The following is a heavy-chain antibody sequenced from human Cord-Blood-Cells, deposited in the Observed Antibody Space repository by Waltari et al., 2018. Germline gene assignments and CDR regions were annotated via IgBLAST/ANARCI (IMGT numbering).Heavy chain of an antibody. D-gene: IGHD3-22*01. CDR3: ARGGYYDSSGYYWGHY. J-gene: IGHJ4*02. Sequence: QVQLVESGGGVVQPGRSLRLSCAASGFTFSSYAMHWVRQAPGKGLGWVAVISYDGSNKYYADSVKGRFTISRDNSKNTLYLQMNSLRAEDTAVYYCARGGYYDSSGYYWGHYWGQGTLVTVSS. CDR2: ISYDGSNK. CDR1: GFTFSSYA. V-gene: IGHV3-30*04.